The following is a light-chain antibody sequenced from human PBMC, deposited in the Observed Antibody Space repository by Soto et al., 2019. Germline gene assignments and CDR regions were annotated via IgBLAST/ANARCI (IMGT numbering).Light chain of an antibody. Sequence: DIQMTQSPSSLSASVGDRVTITCRTSQSISSYLNWYQQKPGKAPKHLIYAASSLQSGVPSRFSGSGSGTDFTLTISSLQPEDFATYYCHQSYSTPPWTFGQGTKVEIK. CDR2: AAS. J-gene: IGKJ1*01. CDR1: QSISSY. V-gene: IGKV1-39*01. CDR3: HQSYSTPPWT.